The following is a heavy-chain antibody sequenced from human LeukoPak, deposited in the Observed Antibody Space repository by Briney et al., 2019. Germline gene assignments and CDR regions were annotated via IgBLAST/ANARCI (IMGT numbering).Heavy chain of an antibody. D-gene: IGHD1-26*01. CDR1: GGSISGYT. J-gene: IGHJ4*02. Sequence: PSETLFLTCTVSGGSISGYTWSWIRQPAGKGLEWIGRIYASGGTNYNPSLQGRVTMSVDTSRGQFFLMVHSVTAADTAVYYCARGVVGATAFAYWGQGTVVTASS. CDR3: ARGVVGATAFAY. V-gene: IGHV4-4*07. CDR2: IYASGGT.